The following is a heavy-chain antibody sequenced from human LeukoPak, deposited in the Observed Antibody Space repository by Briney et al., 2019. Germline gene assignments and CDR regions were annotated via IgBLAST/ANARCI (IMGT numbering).Heavy chain of an antibody. V-gene: IGHV4-34*01. CDR3: ARGYCSGGGCYPLKSIYYYYMDV. Sequence: PSETLPLTCAVYGGSFSGYYWNWIRQPPGKGLEWIGEIDHSGSTNYNPSLKSRVTISVDTSKNQFSLKLTSVTAADTAVYYCARGYCSGGGCYPLKSIYYYYMDVWGKGTTVTFSS. J-gene: IGHJ6*03. CDR2: IDHSGST. CDR1: GGSFSGYY. D-gene: IGHD2-15*01.